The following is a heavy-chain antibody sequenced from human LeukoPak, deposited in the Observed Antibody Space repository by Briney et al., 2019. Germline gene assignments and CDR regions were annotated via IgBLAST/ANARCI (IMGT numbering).Heavy chain of an antibody. Sequence: SETLSLTCTVSGGSISSGDYYWSWIRQPPGKGLEWIGYIYYSGSTYYNPSLKSRVTISVDTSKNQFSLKLSSVTAADTAVYYCARATYYYDSSGYFDYWGQGTLVTVSS. CDR2: IYYSGST. V-gene: IGHV4-30-4*08. CDR1: GGSISSGDYY. J-gene: IGHJ4*02. D-gene: IGHD3-22*01. CDR3: ARATYYYDSSGYFDY.